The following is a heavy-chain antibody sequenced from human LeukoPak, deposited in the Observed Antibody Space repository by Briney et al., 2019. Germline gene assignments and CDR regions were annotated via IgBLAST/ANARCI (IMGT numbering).Heavy chain of an antibody. D-gene: IGHD3-9*01. CDR3: ARQSSSYDILTGYSTNNWFDP. V-gene: IGHV5-51*01. CDR1: GYGFTSYW. J-gene: IGHJ5*02. Sequence: GESLRISCKGSGYGFTSYWIGWVRQMPGKGLEWMGIIYPGDSDTRYSPSFQCQVTISADKSISTAYLQWSSLKASDTAMYYCARQSSSYDILTGYSTNNWFDPWGQGTLVTVSS. CDR2: IYPGDSDT.